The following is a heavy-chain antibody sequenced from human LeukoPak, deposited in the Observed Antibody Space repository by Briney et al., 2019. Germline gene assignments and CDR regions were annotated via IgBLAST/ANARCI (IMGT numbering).Heavy chain of an antibody. CDR1: GYTFTSYY. J-gene: IGHJ3*02. D-gene: IGHD3-22*01. CDR2: INPSGGST. CDR3: ARVKRDYYDSSGYPDAFDI. Sequence: ASVKVSCKASGYTFTSYYMHWVRQAPGQGLEWMGIINPSGGSTSYAQKFQGRVTMTRDMSTSTVYMELSSLRSEDTAVYYCARVKRDYYDSSGYPDAFDIWGQGTMVTVSS. V-gene: IGHV1-46*01.